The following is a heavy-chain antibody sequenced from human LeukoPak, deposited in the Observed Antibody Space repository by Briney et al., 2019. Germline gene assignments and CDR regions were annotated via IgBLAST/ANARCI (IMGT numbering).Heavy chain of an antibody. J-gene: IGHJ2*01. Sequence: PGGSLRLSCAASGFTFSSYAMHWVRQAPGKGLEWVAVISYDGSNKYYADSVKGRSTISRDNSKNTLYLQMNSLRAEDTAVYYCARATYSGYDRSWYFDLWGRGTLVTVSS. V-gene: IGHV3-30-3*01. CDR3: ARATYSGYDRSWYFDL. CDR2: ISYDGSNK. CDR1: GFTFSSYA. D-gene: IGHD5-12*01.